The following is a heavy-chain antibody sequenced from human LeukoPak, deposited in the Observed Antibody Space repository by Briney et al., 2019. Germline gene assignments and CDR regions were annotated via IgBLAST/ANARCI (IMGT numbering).Heavy chain of an antibody. CDR3: ARVKWCYDY. CDR1: GGSFSGYY. D-gene: IGHD2-8*01. V-gene: IGHV4-34*01. CDR2: INHSGST. J-gene: IGHJ4*02. Sequence: SETLSLTCAVYGGSFSGYYWSWIRQPPGKGLEWIGEINHSGSTNYNPSLKSRVTISVDTSKNQFSLKLSSVTAADTAVYYCARVKWCYDYWGQGTLVTVSS.